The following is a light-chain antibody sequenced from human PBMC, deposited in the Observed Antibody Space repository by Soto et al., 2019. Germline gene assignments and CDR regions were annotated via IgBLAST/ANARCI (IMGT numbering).Light chain of an antibody. J-gene: IGKJ5*01. V-gene: IGKV3-11*01. Sequence: EVVLTQSPVTLSLSPGERATLSCRASRSFRGLLAWYQQKPGQAPRLLIYDAYNRATGIPPRFSGSGSGTDFTLTISSLEPEDSAVYYCQQRHRWPITFGQGTRLEIK. CDR3: QQRHRWPIT. CDR2: DAY. CDR1: RSFRGL.